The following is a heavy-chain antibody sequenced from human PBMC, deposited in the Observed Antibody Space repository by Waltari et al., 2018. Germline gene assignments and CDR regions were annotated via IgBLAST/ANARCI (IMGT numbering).Heavy chain of an antibody. CDR1: GGSISSSSYY. V-gene: IGHV4-39*07. Sequence: QLQLQESGPGLVKPSETLSLTCTVSGGSISSSSYYWGWIRQPPGKGLEWIGSIYYSGSTYYNPSLKSRVTISVDTSKIQFSLKLSSVTAADTAVYYCARHPFTMVRGVIKGFDYWGQGTLVTVSS. J-gene: IGHJ4*02. CDR3: ARHPFTMVRGVIKGFDY. CDR2: IYYSGST. D-gene: IGHD3-10*01.